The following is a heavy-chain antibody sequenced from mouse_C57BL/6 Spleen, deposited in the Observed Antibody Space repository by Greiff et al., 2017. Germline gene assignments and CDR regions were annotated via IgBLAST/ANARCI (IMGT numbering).Heavy chain of an antibody. V-gene: IGHV1-64*01. CDR1: GYTFTSYW. CDR3: ARGRDYDYDGYYFDY. CDR2: IHPNSGST. D-gene: IGHD2-4*01. Sequence: VKRQQPGAELVKPGASVKLSCKASGYTFTSYWMHWVNQRPGQGLEWIGMIHPNSGSTNYNEKFKSKATLTVDKSSSTAYMQLSSLTSEDSAVYYCARGRDYDYDGYYFDYWGQGTTLTVSS. J-gene: IGHJ2*01.